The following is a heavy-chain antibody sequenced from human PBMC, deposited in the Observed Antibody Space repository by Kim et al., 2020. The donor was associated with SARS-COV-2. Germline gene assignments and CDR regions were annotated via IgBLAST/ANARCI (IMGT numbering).Heavy chain of an antibody. CDR2: IGQDGSEK. D-gene: IGHD1-26*01. J-gene: IGHJ4*02. Sequence: GGSLRLSCEASGLMFNNHWMSWVRQAAGKGPEWVANIGQDGSEKNYLDSVKGRFTISRDNGKNSLYLQMNSLRAEETAVYYCARDKIVGPTFFDYWVQGILVTVSS. V-gene: IGHV3-7*01. CDR3: ARDKIVGPTFFDY. CDR1: GLMFNNHW.